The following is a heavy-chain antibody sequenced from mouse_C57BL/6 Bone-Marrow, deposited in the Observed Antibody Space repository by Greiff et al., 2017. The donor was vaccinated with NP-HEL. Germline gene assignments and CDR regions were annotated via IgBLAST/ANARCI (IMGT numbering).Heavy chain of an antibody. CDR1: GFTFSDYG. CDR2: ISRGSSTI. J-gene: IGHJ2*01. V-gene: IGHV5-17*01. D-gene: IGHD1-1*01. CDR3: ARYYYGSGYFDY. Sequence: EVQLVQSGAGLVKPGASLKLSCAASGFTFSDYGMHWVRQAPEQGLEWVAYISRGSSTIYYADTVKGRFTISRDNANNTLFLQMTSLRSEDTAMYYCARYYYGSGYFDYWGQGTTLTVAS.